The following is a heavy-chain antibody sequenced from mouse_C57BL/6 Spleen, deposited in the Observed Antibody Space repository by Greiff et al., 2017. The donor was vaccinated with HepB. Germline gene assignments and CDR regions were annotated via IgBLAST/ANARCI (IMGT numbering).Heavy chain of an antibody. D-gene: IGHD1-1*01. J-gene: IGHJ4*01. V-gene: IGHV1-82*01. CDR3: ARYVHYYGSSYYAMDY. Sequence: QVQLKQSGPELVKPGASVKISCKASGYAFSSSWMNWVKQRPGKGLEWIGRIYPGDGDTNYNGKFKGKATLTADKSSSTAYMQLSSLTSEDSAVYFCARYVHYYGSSYYAMDYCGQGTSVTVSS. CDR1: GYAFSSSW. CDR2: IYPGDGDT.